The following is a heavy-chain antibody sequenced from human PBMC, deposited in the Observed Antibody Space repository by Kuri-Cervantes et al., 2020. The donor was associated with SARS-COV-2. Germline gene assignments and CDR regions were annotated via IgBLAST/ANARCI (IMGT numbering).Heavy chain of an antibody. J-gene: IGHJ2*01. CDR3: ARGALWIAAAGRSWYFDL. CDR1: GFTFSSYA. D-gene: IGHD6-13*01. V-gene: IGHV3-20*01. Sequence: ETLSLTCAASGFTFSSYAMSWVRQAPGKGLEWVSGINWNGGSTGYADSVKGRFTISRDNAKNSLYLQMNSLRAEDTALYHCARGALWIAAAGRSWYFDLWGRGTLVTVSS. CDR2: INWNGGST.